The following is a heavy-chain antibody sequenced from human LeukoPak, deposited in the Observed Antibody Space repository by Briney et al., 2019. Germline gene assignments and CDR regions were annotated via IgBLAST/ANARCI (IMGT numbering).Heavy chain of an antibody. Sequence: SETLSLTCAVYGGSFSGYYWSWIRQPPGKGLEWIGEINHSGSTNYNPSLKSPVTISVDTSKNQFSLKLSSLTAADTAVYYCARGATLWDYYGSGSYLYWGQGTLVTVSS. D-gene: IGHD3-10*01. V-gene: IGHV4-34*01. CDR2: INHSGST. J-gene: IGHJ4*02. CDR1: GGSFSGYY. CDR3: ARGATLWDYYGSGSYLY.